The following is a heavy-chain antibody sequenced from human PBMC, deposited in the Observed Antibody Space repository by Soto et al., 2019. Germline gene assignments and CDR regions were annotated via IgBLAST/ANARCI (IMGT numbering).Heavy chain of an antibody. V-gene: IGHV3-33*01. D-gene: IGHD2-21*01. J-gene: IGHJ6*02. CDR2: IWYDGSHK. Sequence: QVQLVESGGGVVQPGRSLRLSCAASGFTFSTYGMHWVRQAPGKGLEWVAVIWYDGSHKYYADSVKGRFTISRDNSKNTLFLQVNSLRAEDTAVYYCARAYSLAGMDVWGQGTTVTVSS. CDR1: GFTFSTYG. CDR3: ARAYSLAGMDV.